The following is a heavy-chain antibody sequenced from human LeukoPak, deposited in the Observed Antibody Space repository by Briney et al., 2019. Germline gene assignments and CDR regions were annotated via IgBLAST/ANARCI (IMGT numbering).Heavy chain of an antibody. V-gene: IGHV3-23*01. CDR2: IGGGGENT. CDR1: GFTFSIYA. Sequence: GGSLRLSCAASGFTFSIYAMSWVRQAPGKGLEWLSTIGGGGENTYYADSVRGRFTISRDNSKNTVYLRMKSLRAEDMAVYFCAKVLTGSQDYWGQGTLVTVSS. D-gene: IGHD7-27*01. J-gene: IGHJ4*02. CDR3: AKVLTGSQDY.